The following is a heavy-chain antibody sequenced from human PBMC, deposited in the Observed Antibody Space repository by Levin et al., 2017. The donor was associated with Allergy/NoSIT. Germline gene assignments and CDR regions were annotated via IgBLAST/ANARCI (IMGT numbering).Heavy chain of an antibody. V-gene: IGHV1-2*06. J-gene: IGHJ6*03. CDR3: ARDKGPSGGYSPSPAHYYMDV. CDR1: GYTFTGYY. CDR2: INPNSGGT. Sequence: ASVKVSCKASGYTFTGYYMHWVRQAPGQGLEWMGRINPNSGGTNYAQKFQGRVTMTRDTSISTAYMELSRLRSDDTAVYYCARDKGPSGGYSPSPAHYYMDVWGKGTTVTVSS. D-gene: IGHD5-18*01.